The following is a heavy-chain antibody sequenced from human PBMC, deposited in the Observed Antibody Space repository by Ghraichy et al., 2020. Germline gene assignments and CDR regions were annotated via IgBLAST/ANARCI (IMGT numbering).Heavy chain of an antibody. CDR1: GGSISSSNW. CDR3: ARRVGIWELYYYYYMDV. Sequence: TLSLTCAVSGGSISSSNWWSWVRQPPGKGLEWIGEIYHSGSTNYNPSLKSRVTISVDKSKNQFSLKLSSVTAADTAVYYCARRVGIWELYYYYYMDVWGKGTTVTVSS. J-gene: IGHJ6*03. D-gene: IGHD1-26*01. V-gene: IGHV4-4*02. CDR2: IYHSGST.